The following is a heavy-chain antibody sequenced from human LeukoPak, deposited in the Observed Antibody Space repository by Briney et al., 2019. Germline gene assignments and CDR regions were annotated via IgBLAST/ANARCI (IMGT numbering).Heavy chain of an antibody. CDR1: GGSFSGYY. J-gene: IGHJ4*02. V-gene: IGHV4-34*01. CDR3: ARIPSYGDFAGKNDY. Sequence: SETLSLTCAVYGGSFSGYYWSWLRQPPGKGREWIGEINHSGRTNYNPSLKRRVTISVDTSKNQFSLKLSSVTAADTAVYYCARIPSYGDFAGKNDYWGQGTLVTVSS. D-gene: IGHD5-18*01. CDR2: INHSGRT.